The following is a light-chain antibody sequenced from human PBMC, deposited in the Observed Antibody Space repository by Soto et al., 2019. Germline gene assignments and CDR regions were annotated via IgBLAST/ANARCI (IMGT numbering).Light chain of an antibody. CDR2: RNN. CDR1: SSNIGSNF. Sequence: QSVLTQPPSASGTPGQRVTISCSGSSSNIGSNFVYWYQQFPGTAPKPLIYRNNQRPSGVPDRFSGSKSGPSASLAISGLPSEDEADYYCAAWDDSLSGWVFGGGTQLTVL. CDR3: AAWDDSLSGWV. J-gene: IGLJ3*02. V-gene: IGLV1-47*01.